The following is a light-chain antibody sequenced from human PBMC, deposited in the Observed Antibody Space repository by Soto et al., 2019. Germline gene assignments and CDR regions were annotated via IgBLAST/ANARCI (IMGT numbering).Light chain of an antibody. Sequence: EIGLTQSPGTLSLSRGERATLSCRASQSISSSRYVAWYQQKPGQAPRLLIYDSSIRATGIPDRFSGSGFGTDFTLTISRLEPEDFAVYFCQQYGRPPKTFGLGTKV. CDR2: DSS. V-gene: IGKV3-20*01. CDR3: QQYGRPPKT. J-gene: IGKJ1*01. CDR1: QSISSSRY.